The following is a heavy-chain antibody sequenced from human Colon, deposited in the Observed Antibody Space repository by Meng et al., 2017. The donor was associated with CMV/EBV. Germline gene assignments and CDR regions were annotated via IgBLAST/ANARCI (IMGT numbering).Heavy chain of an antibody. D-gene: IGHD1-20*01. CDR1: GFTFRSYW. CDR2: TNQDGSES. J-gene: IGHJ6*02. V-gene: IGHV3-7*01. Sequence: GESLKISCAASGFTFRSYWMHWVRQAPGKGLEWVANTNQDGSESYYVDSVKGRFTISRDNRNASLYPQMNSLRVEDTAVYYCAREMGYNWDLGHPYGMDVWGQGTTVTVSS. CDR3: AREMGYNWDLGHPYGMDV.